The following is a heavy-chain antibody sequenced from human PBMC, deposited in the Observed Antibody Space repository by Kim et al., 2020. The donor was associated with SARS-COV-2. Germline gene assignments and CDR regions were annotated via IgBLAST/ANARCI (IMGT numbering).Heavy chain of an antibody. D-gene: IGHD6-19*01. V-gene: IGHV3-15*01. J-gene: IGHJ3*02. Sequence: GGSLRLSCAASGFTFSNAWMSWVRQAPGKGLEWVGRIKSKTDGGTTDYAAPVKGRFTISRDDSKNALYLQMNSLKTEDTAVYYCTTDLGSSGYTARLGDALVSWGHGTMVTVSS. CDR3: TTDLGSSGYTARLGDALVS. CDR1: GFTFSNAW. CDR2: IKSKTDGGTT.